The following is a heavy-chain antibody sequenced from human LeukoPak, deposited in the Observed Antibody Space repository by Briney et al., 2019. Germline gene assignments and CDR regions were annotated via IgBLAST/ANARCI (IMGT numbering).Heavy chain of an antibody. CDR1: GGSISSYY. Sequence: PSETLSLTCTVSGGSISSYYWSWIRQPPGKGLEWIGYIYHSGTTNYNPSLKSRVTISVDTSKNQFSLKLSSVTAADTAVYYCARDRVGGNSRFDPWGQGTLVTVSS. J-gene: IGHJ5*02. CDR2: IYHSGTT. CDR3: ARDRVGGNSRFDP. D-gene: IGHD4-23*01. V-gene: IGHV4-59*12.